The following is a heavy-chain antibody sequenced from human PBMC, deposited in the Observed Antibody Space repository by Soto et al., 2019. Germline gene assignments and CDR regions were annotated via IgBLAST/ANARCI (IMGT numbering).Heavy chain of an antibody. CDR2: ISWNSGSI. D-gene: IGHD2-15*01. CDR3: AKDTGVVVASYGMDV. Sequence: TGGSLRLSCAASGVTFDDYAMHWVRQAPGKGLDWVSGISWNSGSIGYADSVKGRFTISRDNAKNSLYLQMNSLRAEDTALYYCAKDTGVVVASYGMDVWGQGTTVTVSS. V-gene: IGHV3-9*01. CDR1: GVTFDDYA. J-gene: IGHJ6*02.